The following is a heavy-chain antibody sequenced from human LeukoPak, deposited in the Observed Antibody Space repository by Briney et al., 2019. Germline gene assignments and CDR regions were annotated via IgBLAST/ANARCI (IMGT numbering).Heavy chain of an antibody. CDR3: AREGSSSWYVDY. D-gene: IGHD6-13*01. CDR1: GFTFSDYY. J-gene: IGHJ4*02. V-gene: IGHV3-11*01. CDR2: SSGSSI. Sequence: PGGALRLSCAAPGFTFSDYYMSWIRQAPGKGLEWVSYSSGSSIYYADFVKGRFTISRDNAKNSLYLQMNSLRAEDTAVYYCAREGSSSWYVDYWGQGTLVTVSS.